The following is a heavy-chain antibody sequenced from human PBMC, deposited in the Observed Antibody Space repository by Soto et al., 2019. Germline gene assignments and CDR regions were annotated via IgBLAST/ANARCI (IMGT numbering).Heavy chain of an antibody. Sequence: SETLSLTCAVYGGSFSGYYWSWIRQPPGKGLEWIGEINHSGSTNYNPSLKSRVTISVDTSKNQFSLKLSSVTAADTAVYYCARATLRYFDWPYNFDYWGQGTLVTVSS. CDR2: INHSGST. CDR3: ARATLRYFDWPYNFDY. J-gene: IGHJ4*02. CDR1: GGSFSGYY. D-gene: IGHD3-9*01. V-gene: IGHV4-34*01.